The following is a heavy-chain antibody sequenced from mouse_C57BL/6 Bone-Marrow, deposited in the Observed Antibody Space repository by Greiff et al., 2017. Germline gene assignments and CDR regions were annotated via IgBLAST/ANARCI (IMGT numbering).Heavy chain of an antibody. CDR3: ARRRTAQATRAMDY. CDR1: GYTFTSYG. CDR2: IYPRSGNT. D-gene: IGHD3-2*02. J-gene: IGHJ4*01. V-gene: IGHV1-81*01. Sequence: QVHVKQSGAELARPGASVKLSCKASGYTFTSYGISWVKQRTGQGLEWIGEIYPRSGNTYYNEKFKGKATLTADKSSSTAYMELRSLTSEDSAVYFCARRRTAQATRAMDYWGQGTSVTVSS.